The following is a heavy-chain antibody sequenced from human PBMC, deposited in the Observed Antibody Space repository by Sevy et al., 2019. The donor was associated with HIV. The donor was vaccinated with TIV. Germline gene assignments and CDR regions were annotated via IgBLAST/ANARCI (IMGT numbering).Heavy chain of an antibody. CDR2: ISSSSSYI. CDR3: ARDQYYDYVWGSYRQGDAFDI. CDR1: GFTFSSYS. J-gene: IGHJ3*02. Sequence: GGSLRLSCAASGFTFSSYSMNWVRQAPGKGLEWVSSISSSSSYIYYADSVKGRITISRDKAKNSLYLQMNSLRAEDTAVYYCARDQYYDYVWGSYRQGDAFDIWGHGTMVTVSS. V-gene: IGHV3-21*01. D-gene: IGHD3-16*02.